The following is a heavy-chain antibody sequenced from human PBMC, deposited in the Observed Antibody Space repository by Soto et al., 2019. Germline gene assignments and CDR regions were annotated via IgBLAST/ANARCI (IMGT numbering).Heavy chain of an antibody. CDR3: VRVEYRDH. CDR2: IGSSGVDR. D-gene: IGHD2-8*02. CDR1: GFTFSTST. J-gene: IGHJ4*02. Sequence: EVQLVASGGGLVKPGGSLRLSCAASGFTFSTSTMNWVRQAPGKGLEWVSSIGSSGVDRYYADSVRGRFTISRDNAKNSLYVVMICLRAEDTAVYYCVRVEYRDHWGQGTLVTVSS. V-gene: IGHV3-21*06.